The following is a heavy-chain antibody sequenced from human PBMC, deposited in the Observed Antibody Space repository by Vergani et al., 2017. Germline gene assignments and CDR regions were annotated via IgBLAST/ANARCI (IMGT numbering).Heavy chain of an antibody. CDR1: GDSVTDYN. Sequence: QVQLQESGPGLVKPSQTLSLTCSVSGDSVTDYNCNWIRQAPGKGLEWIGSLSTTGGATHASHNPSLKSRVSISVDTSKSQFSLRLTSVTAADSAIYYCAGDTQSWQRADRWGQGLLVSVSS. CDR2: LSTTGGA. CDR3: AGDTQSWQRADR. J-gene: IGHJ5*02. D-gene: IGHD6-13*01. V-gene: IGHV4-59*02.